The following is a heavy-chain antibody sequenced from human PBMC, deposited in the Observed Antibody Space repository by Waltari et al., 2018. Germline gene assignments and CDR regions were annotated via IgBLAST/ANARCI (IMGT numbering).Heavy chain of an antibody. J-gene: IGHJ2*01. CDR1: GFVFSTYG. CDR3: AKSGSSGWYGLWWYFDV. Sequence: QLMESGGDLVQPGGSLRLSCEVSGFVFSTYGMNWVRQAPGKGLEWVSSISPSGDTAYHADSVKGRFTISRDNSKNTLFLQMNSLRAEDAATYYCAKSGSSGWYGLWWYFDVWGRGSRVTVSS. V-gene: IGHV3-23*01. CDR2: ISPSGDTA. D-gene: IGHD6-19*01.